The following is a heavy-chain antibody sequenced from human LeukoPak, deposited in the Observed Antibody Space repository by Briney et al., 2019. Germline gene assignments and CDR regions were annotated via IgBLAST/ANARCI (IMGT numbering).Heavy chain of an antibody. J-gene: IGHJ4*02. CDR2: ISSSSSYT. V-gene: IGHV3-11*06. Sequence: GGSLRLSCAASGFTFSDYYMSWIRQAPRKGLEWLSYISSSSSYTTYADSVKGRFTISRDNAKNSLYLQMNSLRAEDTAVYYCARGGNYYFDYWGQGTLVTVSS. CDR1: GFTFSDYY. CDR3: ARGGNYYFDY.